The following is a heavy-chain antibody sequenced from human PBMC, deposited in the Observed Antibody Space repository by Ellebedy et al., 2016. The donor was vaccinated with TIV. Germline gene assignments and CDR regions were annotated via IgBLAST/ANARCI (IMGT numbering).Heavy chain of an antibody. Sequence: PGGSLRLSCAASGFTVSSNYMSWVRQAPGKGLEWVSVIYSGGATSYADSVKGRFTISRDNSKNTLDLQMNSLRFEDKAVYYCARKYIYGFDWGQGTLVTVSS. V-gene: IGHV3-66*01. CDR1: GFTVSSNY. CDR3: ARKYIYGFD. CDR2: IYSGGAT. J-gene: IGHJ4*02. D-gene: IGHD5-18*01.